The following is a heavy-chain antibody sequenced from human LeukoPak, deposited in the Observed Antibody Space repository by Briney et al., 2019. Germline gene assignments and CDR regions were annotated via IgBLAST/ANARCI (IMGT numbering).Heavy chain of an antibody. Sequence: GGSLRLSCAASGFTFSSYEMNWVRQAPGKGLKWVSYISSSGSTIYYADSVKGRFTISRDNAKNSLYLQMNSLRAEDTAVYYCARERYDSRKEFDYWGQGTLVTVSS. CDR1: GFTFSSYE. CDR3: ARERYDSRKEFDY. D-gene: IGHD3-22*01. V-gene: IGHV3-48*03. J-gene: IGHJ4*02. CDR2: ISSSGSTI.